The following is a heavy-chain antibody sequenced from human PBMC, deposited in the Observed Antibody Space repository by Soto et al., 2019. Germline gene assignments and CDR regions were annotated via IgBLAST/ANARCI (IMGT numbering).Heavy chain of an antibody. CDR2: FYHSGNS. J-gene: IGHJ6*02. D-gene: IGHD5-18*01. Sequence: QVQLQQSGPGLVKPSENLSLTCSVSGGSIRSYYWSWIRQSPEKGLEWIGYFYHSGNSNYNPSLKSRVTISVDTSKSQLSLSLRSVTAADTAVYFCARISSVDPYGYVNGGLDVWGQGTTVTVSS. V-gene: IGHV4-59*01. CDR1: GGSIRSYY. CDR3: ARISSVDPYGYVNGGLDV.